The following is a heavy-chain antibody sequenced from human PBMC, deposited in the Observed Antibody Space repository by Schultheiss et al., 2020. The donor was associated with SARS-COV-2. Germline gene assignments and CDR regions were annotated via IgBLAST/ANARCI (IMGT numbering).Heavy chain of an antibody. D-gene: IGHD2-8*01. V-gene: IGHV3-7*01. J-gene: IGHJ4*02. CDR2: IKQDGSEK. CDR1: GFTFSTYG. CDR3: ARVGGVQWCPDY. Sequence: GESLKISCAASGFTFSTYGMHWVRQAPGKGLEWVANIKQDGSEKYYVDSVKGRFTISRDNAKNSLYLQMNSLRAEDTAVYYCARVGGVQWCPDYWGQGTLVTVSS.